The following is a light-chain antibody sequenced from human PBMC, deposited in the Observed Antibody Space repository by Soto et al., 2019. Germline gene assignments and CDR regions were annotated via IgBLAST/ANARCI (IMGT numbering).Light chain of an antibody. J-gene: IGKJ1*01. CDR2: QVS. Sequence: DVVMTQSPLSLTVTVGQPASISCRSSQSLGYSDGNTYLSWFQQGPGQSPRRLIYQVSKRDSGVPDRFRGRWSGTDFTLKISRVEADDVGIYYCIQGTHWPKKFGQGTKVEIK. CDR3: IQGTHWPKK. V-gene: IGKV2-30*01. CDR1: QSLGYSDGNTY.